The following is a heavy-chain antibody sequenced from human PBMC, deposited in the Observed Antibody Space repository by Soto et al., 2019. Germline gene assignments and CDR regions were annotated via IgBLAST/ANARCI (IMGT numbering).Heavy chain of an antibody. CDR2: ISSSSSTI. V-gene: IGHV3-48*04. D-gene: IGHD6-6*01. J-gene: IGHJ4*02. Sequence: GGSRRLSCAASGFTFSSYSMNWVRQAPGKGLEWVSYISSSSSTIYYADSVKGRFTISRDNAKNSLYLQMNSLRAEDTAVYYCATVAARSFDYRGQGTLVTVSS. CDR1: GFTFSSYS. CDR3: ATVAARSFDY.